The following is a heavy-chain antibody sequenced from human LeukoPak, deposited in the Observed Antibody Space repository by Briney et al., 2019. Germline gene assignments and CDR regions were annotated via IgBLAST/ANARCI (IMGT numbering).Heavy chain of an antibody. V-gene: IGHV3-21*01. CDR2: ISSSSSYI. J-gene: IGHJ4*02. D-gene: IGHD6-6*01. CDR1: GFTFSSYS. Sequence: GGSLRLSCAASGFTFSSYSMNWVRQAPGKGLEWVSSISSSSSYIYYADSVKGRLTISRDNAKNSLYLQMNSLRAEDTAVYYCAREGIAALGDYWGQGTLVTVSS. CDR3: AREGIAALGDY.